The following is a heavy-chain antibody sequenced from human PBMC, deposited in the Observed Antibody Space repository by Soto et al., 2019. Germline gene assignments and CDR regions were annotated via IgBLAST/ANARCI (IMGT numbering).Heavy chain of an antibody. V-gene: IGHV3-23*01. CDR2: ISGRGDYT. Sequence: GGSLRLSCAASGFPFSNYGMSWVRQAPGKGLEWVSDISGRGDYTPYADYLKGRFTISRDNSKNTLYLQMNSLTAEDTAVYYCAKKNYYDNSGRGTFEYWGQGTQVTVSS. J-gene: IGHJ4*02. CDR1: GFPFSNYG. CDR3: AKKNYYDNSGRGTFEY. D-gene: IGHD3-22*01.